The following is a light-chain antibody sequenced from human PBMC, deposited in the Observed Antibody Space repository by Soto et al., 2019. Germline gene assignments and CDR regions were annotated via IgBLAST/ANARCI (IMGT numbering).Light chain of an antibody. CDR1: SSDIGGYYY. Sequence: QSVLTQPPSASGSPGQSVTVSCTGTSSDIGGYYYVSWYQQHPGKAPKLIIYEVTKRPSGVPDRFSGSKSGNTASLTVSGLQAEDEADYYCSPYAGSNNFVFGAGTKVTVL. V-gene: IGLV2-8*01. CDR2: EVT. CDR3: SPYAGSNNFV. J-gene: IGLJ1*01.